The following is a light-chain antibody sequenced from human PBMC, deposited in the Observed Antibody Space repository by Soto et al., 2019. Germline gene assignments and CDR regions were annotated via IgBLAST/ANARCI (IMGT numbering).Light chain of an antibody. CDR1: QDVSRY. CDR2: GAS. J-gene: IGKJ3*01. V-gene: IGKV1-9*01. Sequence: QLTQSPSSLSASVGDRVTITCRASQDVSRYLAWYQQKAGKAPKLLIYGASTLQSGVPSRFSGFGSGTEFTLTISRLQPEDFVTYHCKQLQRTPFTFGPGTTVDV. CDR3: KQLQRTPFT.